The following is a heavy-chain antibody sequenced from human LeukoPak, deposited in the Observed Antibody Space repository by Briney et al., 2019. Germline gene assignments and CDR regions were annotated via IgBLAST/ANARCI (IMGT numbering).Heavy chain of an antibody. CDR2: MSPNSGDT. V-gene: IGHV1-8*01. J-gene: IGHJ4*02. D-gene: IGHD7-27*01. CDR3: VRTPPNWGFDY. Sequence: ASVKVSCKASGYTFTTHDINWVRQATGQGLEWLGWMSPNSGDTGYAQKFQGRVTMTSDSSISTAYMELSSLRSEDTAIYYCVRTPPNWGFDYWGQGALVTVSS. CDR1: GYTFTTHD.